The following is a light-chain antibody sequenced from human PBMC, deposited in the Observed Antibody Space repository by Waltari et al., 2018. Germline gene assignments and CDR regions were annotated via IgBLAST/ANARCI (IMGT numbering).Light chain of an antibody. V-gene: IGLV6-57*03. J-gene: IGLJ2*01. Sequence: FMLTQPHSVSESPGKTVTISCTRSSGSIASNSVQWYQQRPGSAPTTVIDEDNRRPFGVPDRFSGSSDSASNSASRTRAGLKTEDEADDYCQSDDSGVIFGGGTKLTVL. CDR3: QSDDSGVI. CDR2: EDN. CDR1: SGSIASNS.